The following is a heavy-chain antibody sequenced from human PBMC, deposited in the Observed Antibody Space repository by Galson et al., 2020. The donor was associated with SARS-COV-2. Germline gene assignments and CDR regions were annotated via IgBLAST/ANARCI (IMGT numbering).Heavy chain of an antibody. CDR3: ASRGVVIRDISFDN. D-gene: IGHD2-21*01. Sequence: GESLKISCVASGFTFSRFDMHWVRQAPGTGLVWVSRLNSDGISAFYADSVEGRFTISRDNAKNTLYLQMHSRRAEDTAVYYCASRGVVIRDISFDNWGQGTLVTVSS. CDR1: GFTFSRFD. V-gene: IGHV3-74*01. J-gene: IGHJ4*02. CDR2: LNSDGISA.